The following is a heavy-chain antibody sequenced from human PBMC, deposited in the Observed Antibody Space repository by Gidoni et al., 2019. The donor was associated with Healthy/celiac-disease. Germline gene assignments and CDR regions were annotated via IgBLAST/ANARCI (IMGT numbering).Heavy chain of an antibody. Sequence: QVQLQQCDAGLLKPSETLSLTFAVYDGSFIGYYWSWIRQPPGKGMEWIGEINYSGITNYNPSLKSRVTISVDTSKNQFSLKLSSVTAADTAVYYCARGRSGSGIYQSHFDYWGQGTLVTVSS. CDR2: INYSGIT. CDR3: ARGRSGSGIYQSHFDY. D-gene: IGHD3-10*01. J-gene: IGHJ4*02. V-gene: IGHV4-34*01. CDR1: DGSFIGYY.